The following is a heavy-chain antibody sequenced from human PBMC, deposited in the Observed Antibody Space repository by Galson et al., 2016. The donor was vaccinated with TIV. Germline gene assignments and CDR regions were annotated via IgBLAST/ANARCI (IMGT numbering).Heavy chain of an antibody. CDR3: ARDKMTTTIFGRGFDP. V-gene: IGHV3-33*01. CDR1: GFSLSDYG. CDR2: LWHDGKKK. Sequence: SLRLSCAASGFSLSDYGMHWVRQAPGKGLEWVAVLWHDGKKKYYADSVNGRFTISRDNARNTLHLQMNGLRAEDSAVYYCARDKMTTTIFGRGFDPWGQGTLVTLSS. J-gene: IGHJ5*02. D-gene: IGHD3-3*01.